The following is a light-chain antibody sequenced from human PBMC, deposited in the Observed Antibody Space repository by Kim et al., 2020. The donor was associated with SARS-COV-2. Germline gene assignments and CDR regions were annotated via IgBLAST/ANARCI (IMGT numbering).Light chain of an antibody. CDR2: KDT. CDR3: HSAADNTWV. CDR1: VLAKRY. J-gene: IGLJ3*02. V-gene: IGLV3-27*01. Sequence: VAPGQTARITCAGDVLAKRYARWFQQKPGQAPVMVLYKDTERPSGIPERFSGSSSGTTVTLTISGAQVEDEADYYCHSAADNTWVFGGGTQLTVL.